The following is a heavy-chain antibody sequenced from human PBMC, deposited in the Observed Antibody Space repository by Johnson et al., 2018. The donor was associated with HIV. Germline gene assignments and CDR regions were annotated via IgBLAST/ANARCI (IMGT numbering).Heavy chain of an antibody. CDR1: GFTFSSYG. CDR2: IRSDGSNK. V-gene: IGHV3-30*02. CDR3: AKASNYYDSSRHAFDI. Sequence: QVQLVESGGGVVQPGGSLRLSCAASGFTFSSYGMHWVRQAPGKGLEWVAFIRSDGSNKSYADSVKGRFTISRDNSKNTLYLQMNSLRAEDTAVYYCAKASNYYDSSRHAFDIWGQGTMVTVSS. D-gene: IGHD3-22*01. J-gene: IGHJ3*02.